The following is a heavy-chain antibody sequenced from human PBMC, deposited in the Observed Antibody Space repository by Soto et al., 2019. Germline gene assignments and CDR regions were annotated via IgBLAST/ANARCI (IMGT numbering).Heavy chain of an antibody. D-gene: IGHD2-21*02. V-gene: IGHV3-30*18. Sequence: SLKISCAASGLSFSTYGMHWVRQAPGKGLEWVAFISNDGSNKYYADSVKGRFTISRDNSKNTLYLQMNSLRAEDTAVYYCAKGFENCWGFDYWGQGTLVSVSS. J-gene: IGHJ4*02. CDR2: ISNDGSNK. CDR3: AKGFENCWGFDY. CDR1: GLSFSTYG.